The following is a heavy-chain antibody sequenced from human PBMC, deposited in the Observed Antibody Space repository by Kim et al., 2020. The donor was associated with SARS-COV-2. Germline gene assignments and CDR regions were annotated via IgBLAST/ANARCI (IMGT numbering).Heavy chain of an antibody. V-gene: IGHV3-7*01. J-gene: IGHJ4*02. CDR1: GFIIINYW. CDR3: TTGRAIIDY. Sequence: GGSLRLSCGASGFIIINYWMTWGRQAPGKGMEWVANIKQDGSEKNYVDSAKGRFTTTRDNAKKLLYLQMNSLRAEDTAVYYCTTGRAIIDYWGQGTRV. CDR2: IKQDGSEK.